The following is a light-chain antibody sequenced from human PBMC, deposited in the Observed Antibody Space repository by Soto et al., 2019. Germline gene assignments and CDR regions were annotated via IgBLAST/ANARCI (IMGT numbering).Light chain of an antibody. CDR2: AAS. V-gene: IGKV1-8*01. CDR1: QGISSY. CDR3: QQYYSYPRFT. Sequence: AIRMTQSPSSFSASTGDRVTITCRASQGISSYLAWYQQKPGKAPKLLIYAASTLQSGVPSRSSGSGSGTDFTLTISCLQSEDFATYYCQQYYSYPRFTFGPGTKVDIK. J-gene: IGKJ3*01.